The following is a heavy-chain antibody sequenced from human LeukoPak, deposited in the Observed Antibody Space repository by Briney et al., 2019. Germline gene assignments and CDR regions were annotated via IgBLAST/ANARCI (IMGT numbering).Heavy chain of an antibody. V-gene: IGHV4-34*01. J-gene: IGHJ3*02. D-gene: IGHD6-6*01. CDR1: GGSFSGYY. CDR2: INHSGST. CDR3: ARRPSSSSGRRVRNDAFDI. Sequence: PSETLSLTCAVYGGSFSGYYWSWIRQPPGKGLEWIEEINHSGSTNYNPSLKSRVTISVDTSKNQFSLKLSSVTAADTAVYYCARRPSSSSGRRVRNDAFDIWGQGTMVTVSS.